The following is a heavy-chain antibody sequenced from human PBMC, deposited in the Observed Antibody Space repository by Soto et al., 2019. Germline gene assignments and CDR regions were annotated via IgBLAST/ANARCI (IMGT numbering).Heavy chain of an antibody. CDR3: ARQDCSGTTCDHFDS. Sequence: PSETLSLTCSVSGVSVTNTNYFWNWIRQPPGKGLEWIGYIFSSGTTYYTPSLESRLTISLDTSKNHFSLELTSVTATDTATYFCARQDCSGTTCDHFDSWGQGALVTVSS. D-gene: IGHD1-1*01. CDR1: GVSVTNTNYF. J-gene: IGHJ4*02. V-gene: IGHV4-30-4*01. CDR2: IFSSGTT.